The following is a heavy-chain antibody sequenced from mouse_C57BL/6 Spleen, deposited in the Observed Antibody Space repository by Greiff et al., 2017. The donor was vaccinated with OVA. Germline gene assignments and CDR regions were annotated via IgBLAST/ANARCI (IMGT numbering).Heavy chain of an antibody. Sequence: QVQLQQPGAELVKPGASVKMSCKASGYTFTSYWITWVKQRPGQGLEWIGDIYPGSGSTNYNEQFKSKATLTVDTSSSTAYMQLISLTSEDSAVYYCARRYCYDGGHFDDWGQGTTRTVSS. CDR2: IYPGSGST. D-gene: IGHD2-12*01. J-gene: IGHJ2*01. CDR3: ARRYCYDGGHFDD. CDR1: GYTFTSYW. V-gene: IGHV1-55*01.